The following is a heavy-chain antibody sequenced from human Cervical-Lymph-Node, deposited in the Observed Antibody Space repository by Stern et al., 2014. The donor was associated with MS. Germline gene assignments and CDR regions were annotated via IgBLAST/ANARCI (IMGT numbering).Heavy chain of an antibody. Sequence: VQLVQSGDEVRKPGASVKVSCKASGYTFTNYGITWVRQAPGQGLEWMGWISPYSGNTNYEESLQGRLTMTTDTSTSTVYMELRSLRSDDAAVYYCARAAGILDFWGQGTLVIVSS. V-gene: IGHV1-18*01. D-gene: IGHD1-1*01. CDR1: GYTFTNYG. CDR3: ARAAGILDF. J-gene: IGHJ4*02. CDR2: ISPYSGNT.